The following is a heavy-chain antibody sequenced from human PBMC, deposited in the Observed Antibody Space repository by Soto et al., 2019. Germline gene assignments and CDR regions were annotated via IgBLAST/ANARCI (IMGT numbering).Heavy chain of an antibody. CDR1: GFAFSGFW. D-gene: IGHD3-10*01. Sequence: EVQLVESGGNLVQPGGSLRLSCAASGFAFSGFWMTWVRQAPGQGLEWVANIEQDGSEKNYLDSVKGRFTISRDNAKNSLYLQMNSLQVEDTAVYYCTRGGGSESDYWGQGTLVTVSS. J-gene: IGHJ4*02. CDR3: TRGGGSESDY. V-gene: IGHV3-7*05. CDR2: IEQDGSEK.